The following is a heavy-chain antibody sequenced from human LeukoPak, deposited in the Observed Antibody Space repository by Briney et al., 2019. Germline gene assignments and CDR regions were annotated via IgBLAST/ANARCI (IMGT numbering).Heavy chain of an antibody. V-gene: IGHV1-18*01. Sequence: ASVKVSCKASGYTFTSYGISWVRQAPGQGLEWMGWISAYNGNTNYAQKLQGRVTMTTDTSTSTAYMELRSLRSDDTAVYYCARVRMYSSRWYNWFDPWGQGTLVTVSS. D-gene: IGHD6-13*01. CDR2: ISAYNGNT. J-gene: IGHJ5*02. CDR1: GYTFTSYG. CDR3: ARVRMYSSRWYNWFDP.